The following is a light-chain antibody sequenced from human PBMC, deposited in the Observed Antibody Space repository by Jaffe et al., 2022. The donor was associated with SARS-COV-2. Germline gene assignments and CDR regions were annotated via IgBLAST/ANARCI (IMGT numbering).Light chain of an antibody. J-gene: IGLJ3*02. CDR3: VLYMGSGISV. CDR1: SGSVSTTYF. Sequence: QTVVTQESSLSVSPGGTITLTCGLSSGSVSTTYFPSWYQQTPGQAPRTLIYSTKTRSSGVPDRFSGSILGNKAALTITGAQADDESDYYCVLYMGSGISVFGGGTKLTVV. CDR2: STK. V-gene: IGLV8-61*01.